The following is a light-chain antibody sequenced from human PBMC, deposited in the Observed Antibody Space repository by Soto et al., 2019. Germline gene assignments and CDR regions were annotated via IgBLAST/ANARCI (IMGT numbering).Light chain of an antibody. CDR1: QGIRNN. V-gene: IGKV1-17*01. Sequence: DIQMTQSPSSLFASVGDRVSITCRASQGIRNNLGWYQQRPGKVPKRLIYGTSNLQTGVPSRFSGSGYGTDFTLTISSLQPEDFATYYCLQHETYPRTFGQGTKVDIK. J-gene: IGKJ1*01. CDR3: LQHETYPRT. CDR2: GTS.